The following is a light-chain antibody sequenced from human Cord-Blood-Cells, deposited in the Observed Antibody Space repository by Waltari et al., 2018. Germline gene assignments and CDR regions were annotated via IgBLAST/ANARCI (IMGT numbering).Light chain of an antibody. CDR2: GAS. CDR1: QSVSSN. CDR3: QQYNNWPPWT. J-gene: IGKJ1*01. Sequence: EIVMTQSPATLSVSPGERATLSCRASQSVSSNLAWVQQKPGQAPRLLIYGASTRSTGIPARFSGSGSGTEFTLTISSLQSEDFAVYYCQQYNNWPPWTFGQGTKVEIK. V-gene: IGKV3-15*01.